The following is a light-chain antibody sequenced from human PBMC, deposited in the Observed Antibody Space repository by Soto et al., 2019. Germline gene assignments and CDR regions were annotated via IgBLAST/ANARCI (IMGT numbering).Light chain of an antibody. CDR2: EVS. V-gene: IGLV2-14*01. Sequence: QSALTQPASVSGSLGQSITISCTGTSSDVGAYNFVSWYQQLPGKAPKLMIYEVSHRPSGVSNRFSGSKSGNTASLTISGLQAEDEGDYYCSSFTSTTTLAFFGGGTQLTVL. CDR1: SSDVGAYNF. CDR3: SSFTSTTTLAF. J-gene: IGLJ7*01.